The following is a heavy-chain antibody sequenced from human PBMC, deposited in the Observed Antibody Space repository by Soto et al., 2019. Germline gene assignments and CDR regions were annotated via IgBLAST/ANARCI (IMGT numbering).Heavy chain of an antibody. CDR3: ARVNTTLVDHFDC. D-gene: IGHD5-18*01. Sequence: LRLSCVVSGFSVSGSSIFWVRQATGKGLEWVSLMHRGGSTDNADSVKGRFATSRDKSKNTLYLHMNGLRVEDTAVYYCARVNTTLVDHFDCWGQGTLVTVSS. V-gene: IGHV3-53*01. CDR1: GFSVSGSS. J-gene: IGHJ4*02. CDR2: MHRGGST.